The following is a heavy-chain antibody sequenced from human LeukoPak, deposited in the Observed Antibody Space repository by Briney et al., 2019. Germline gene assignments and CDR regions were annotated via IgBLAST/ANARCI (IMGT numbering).Heavy chain of an antibody. V-gene: IGHV3-74*01. CDR2: IKGDGSST. CDR1: GFTFSTYW. J-gene: IGHJ4*02. CDR3: ARASTTVPNLLDH. D-gene: IGHD4-17*01. Sequence: AGGSLRLSRAASGFTFSTYWMHWVRQAPGKGLVWVARIKGDGSSTIYADSVKGRSTISRDNSKNTLYLQTSSLRAEDTAVYYCARASTTVPNLLDHWGRGTLVTVSS.